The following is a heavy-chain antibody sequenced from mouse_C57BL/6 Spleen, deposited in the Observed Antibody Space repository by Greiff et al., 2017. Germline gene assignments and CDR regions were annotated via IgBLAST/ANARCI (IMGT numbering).Heavy chain of an antibody. J-gene: IGHJ2*01. CDR2: ISSGGSYT. CDR3: ARQYDYDPYYFDY. Sequence: EVKLVESGGGLVKPGGSLKLSCAASGFTFSSYAMSWVRQTPEKRLEWVATISSGGSYTYYPDSVKGRFTLSRDNAKNTLYLQMSSLKSEDTAMYYCARQYDYDPYYFDYWGQGTTLTVSS. CDR1: GFTFSSYA. V-gene: IGHV5-6*03. D-gene: IGHD2-4*01.